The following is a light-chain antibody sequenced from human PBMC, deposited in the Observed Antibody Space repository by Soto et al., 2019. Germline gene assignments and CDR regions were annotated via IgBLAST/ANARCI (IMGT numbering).Light chain of an antibody. CDR1: NGHSSYA. J-gene: IGLJ1*01. CDR3: QTWGTGTLYV. Sequence: QPVLTQSPSASASLGASVKLTCTLSNGHSSYAIAWHQQQPEKGPRYLMKLNSDGSHSKGDGIPDRFSGSSSGAERYPTISSLQSEDEADYYCQTWGTGTLYVFGTGTKLTVL. CDR2: LNSDGSH. V-gene: IGLV4-69*01.